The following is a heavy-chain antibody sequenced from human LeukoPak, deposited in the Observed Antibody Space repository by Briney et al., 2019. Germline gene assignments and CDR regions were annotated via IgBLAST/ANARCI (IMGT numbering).Heavy chain of an antibody. CDR3: AKSHLPGVYKYYYYMDV. Sequence: PGGSLRLSCEASGVTFSNYAMSWVRQAPGKGLEWVSVISGSGDNTYYADSVKGRFTISRDNSENTLYLQMNSLRAEDTAEYYCAKSHLPGVYKYYYYMDVWGKGTTVIVSS. CDR2: ISGSGDNT. CDR1: GVTFSNYA. D-gene: IGHD5/OR15-5a*01. V-gene: IGHV3-23*01. J-gene: IGHJ6*03.